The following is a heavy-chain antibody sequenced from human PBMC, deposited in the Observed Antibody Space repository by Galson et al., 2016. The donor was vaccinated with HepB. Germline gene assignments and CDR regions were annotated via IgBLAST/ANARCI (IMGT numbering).Heavy chain of an antibody. CDR2: TNQDGSGK. D-gene: IGHD6-13*01. V-gene: IGHV3-7*01. Sequence: SLRLSCAASGFTFSAYWMAWIHQAPGKGLEWVANTNQDGSGKHYVDSAKGRFTVSRDNAKNSVFLDMNSLRAEDTAVYYCVSGYTRGIWGQGTPVTVSS. CDR1: GFTFSAYW. CDR3: VSGYTRGI. J-gene: IGHJ3*01.